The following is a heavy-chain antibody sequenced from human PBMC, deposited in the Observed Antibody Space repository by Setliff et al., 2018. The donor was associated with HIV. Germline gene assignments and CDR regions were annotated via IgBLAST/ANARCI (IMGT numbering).Heavy chain of an antibody. J-gene: IGHJ6*03. CDR1: GYTFTNQY. V-gene: IGHV1-69-2*01. Sequence: ASVKVSCKMSGYTFTNQYIHWIQQAPGKGLEWMGLVDPENPTTIYAARFQGRVTITADTSTDTAYMELSRLRSEDTAIYYCASERSRGNYYYSLDVWGEGTTVTVSS. CDR3: ASERSRGNYYYSLDV. CDR2: VDPENPTT.